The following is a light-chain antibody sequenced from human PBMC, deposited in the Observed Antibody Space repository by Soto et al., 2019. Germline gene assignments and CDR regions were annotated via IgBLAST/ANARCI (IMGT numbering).Light chain of an antibody. CDR1: SSDVGSYNY. J-gene: IGLJ2*01. CDR2: DVT. Sequence: QSALTQPASVSGSPGQSITISCTGTSSDVGSYNYVSWYQHHPGKAPKLMIYDVTNRPSGVSNRFSGSKSGNTASLTISGLQAEDEADYYCNSYTSSNTLVFGGGTKLTV. V-gene: IGLV2-14*03. CDR3: NSYTSSNTLV.